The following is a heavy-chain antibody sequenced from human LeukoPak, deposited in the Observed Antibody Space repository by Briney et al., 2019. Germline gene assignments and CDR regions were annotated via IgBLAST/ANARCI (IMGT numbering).Heavy chain of an antibody. Sequence: GGSLRLSCAASGFTLSSHWMHWVRQAPGKRLVWVSRINSDGSSTSYADSVKGRFTTSRDNAKNTLYLQMNSLRAEDTAVYYCARGTAGYSGSWSDVWGKGTTVTVSS. V-gene: IGHV3-74*01. J-gene: IGHJ6*04. CDR1: GFTLSSHW. CDR2: INSDGSST. D-gene: IGHD6-13*01. CDR3: ARGTAGYSGSWSDV.